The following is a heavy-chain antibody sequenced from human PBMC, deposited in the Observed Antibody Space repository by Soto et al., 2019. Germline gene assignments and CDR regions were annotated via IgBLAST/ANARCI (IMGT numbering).Heavy chain of an antibody. Sequence: ASGKVCLKGSGYTFPSYYIHWVRQAPGQGLEWMGIFNPTGDTASYAQKLQGRVTVTRDTSTGTAYMELGSLRSEDTAVYYCARGGRIVDTGIGYYYYHAMDVWGQGTTVPVSS. D-gene: IGHD5-18*01. V-gene: IGHV1-46*01. CDR3: ARGGRIVDTGIGYYYYHAMDV. CDR1: GYTFPSYY. CDR2: FNPTGDTA. J-gene: IGHJ6*02.